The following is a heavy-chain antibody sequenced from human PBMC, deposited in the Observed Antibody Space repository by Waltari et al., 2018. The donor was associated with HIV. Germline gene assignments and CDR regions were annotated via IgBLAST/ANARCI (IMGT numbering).Heavy chain of an antibody. D-gene: IGHD4-17*01. CDR3: ARLDYAGGFAY. Sequence: QLQLQESGPGLVKPSETLSLTCIVSGGSISSGTYYWGWIRQPPGKGLEYIGNIYYSGSTYYNPSLKSRVTISVDTSKNQFSPRLSSVTAADTAVYYCARLDYAGGFAYWGQGTLVTVSS. CDR2: IYYSGST. V-gene: IGHV4-39*01. J-gene: IGHJ4*02. CDR1: GGSISSGTYY.